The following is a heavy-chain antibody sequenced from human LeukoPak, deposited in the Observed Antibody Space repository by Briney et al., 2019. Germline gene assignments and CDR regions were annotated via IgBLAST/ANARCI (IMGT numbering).Heavy chain of an antibody. V-gene: IGHV3-21*01. J-gene: IGHJ2*01. CDR3: ARYYADYDHWYFDL. CDR2: IGSNSGFI. Sequence: GGSLRLSCAASGFTFSSYAMSWVRQAPGKGLEWVSSIGSNSGFIYYTDSIKGRFSISRDNAKNSLYLQMNSLRAADTAVYYCARYYADYDHWYFDLWGRGTLVTVSS. CDR1: GFTFSSYA. D-gene: IGHD4-17*01.